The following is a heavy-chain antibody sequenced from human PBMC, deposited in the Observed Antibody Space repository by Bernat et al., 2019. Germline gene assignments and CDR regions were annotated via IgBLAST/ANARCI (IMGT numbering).Heavy chain of an antibody. CDR1: GGSISSSSYY. Sequence: QLQLQELGPGLVKPSETLSLTCTVSGGSISSSSYYWGWIRQPPGKGLEWCGSIYYSGSTYYNPSLKSRVTISVDTSKNQFSLKLSSVTAADTAVYYCASLNNFWSCYLNYYYYGMNVWGQGTTLTVSS. CDR3: ASLNNFWSCYLNYYYYGMNV. J-gene: IGHJ6*02. D-gene: IGHD3-3*01. CDR2: IYYSGST. V-gene: IGHV4-39*01.